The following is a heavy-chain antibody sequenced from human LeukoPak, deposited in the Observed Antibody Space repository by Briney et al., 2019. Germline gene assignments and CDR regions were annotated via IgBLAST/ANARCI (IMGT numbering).Heavy chain of an antibody. Sequence: GGSLRLSCAASGFTFSRFDMNGVRQAPGKGLEWVSYISGARSAISQADCVKGRFTISRENAKNSLNLQMNNLRDEDTAVYYCVREGRVGSGYYYFDYWGQGILVTVSS. CDR2: ISGARSAI. CDR3: VREGRVGSGYYYFDY. V-gene: IGHV3-48*02. CDR1: GFTFSRFD. D-gene: IGHD3-3*01. J-gene: IGHJ4*02.